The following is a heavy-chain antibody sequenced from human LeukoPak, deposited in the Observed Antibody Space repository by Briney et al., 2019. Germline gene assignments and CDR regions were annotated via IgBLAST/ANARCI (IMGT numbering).Heavy chain of an antibody. D-gene: IGHD3-10*01. Sequence: GGSLRLSCAASGFTFSTYDIHWVRQAPGKGLEWVAVIRYDGSDKFYADSVKGRFTVSRDNSKNTLYLQLNSLRAEDTAVYSRARGGHLGSGNYYDDYWGQGTLVTVSS. CDR1: GFTFSTYD. CDR3: ARGGHLGSGNYYDDY. J-gene: IGHJ4*02. V-gene: IGHV3-33*01. CDR2: IRYDGSDK.